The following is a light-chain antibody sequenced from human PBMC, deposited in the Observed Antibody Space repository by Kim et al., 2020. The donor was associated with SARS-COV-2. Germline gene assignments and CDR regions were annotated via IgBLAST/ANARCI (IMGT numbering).Light chain of an antibody. CDR3: QQGDSFPLT. CDR1: QGISSW. V-gene: IGKV1-12*01. J-gene: IGKJ4*01. CDR2: AGS. Sequence: DIQMTQSPSSVSASVGDRVTITCRASQGISSWLVWYQQKPGKAPKLLIYAGSSLQSGAPSRFSGSASGTDFTLTISSLQPEDFATYYCQQGDSFPLTFGGGTKVDIK.